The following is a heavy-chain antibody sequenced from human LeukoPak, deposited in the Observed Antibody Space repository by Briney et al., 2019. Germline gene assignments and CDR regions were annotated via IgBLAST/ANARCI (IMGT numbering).Heavy chain of an antibody. CDR1: GYSFTGYY. Sequence: GASVKVSCKASGYSFTGYYMHWVRQAPGQGLEWMGWINPNSGGTKYAQKFQGRVSLTRDTSIRTAYMELTRLRSDDTAVYYCARREPVYSSGPYLFEDFQHWGQGTLVTVSS. D-gene: IGHD6-19*01. CDR2: INPNSGGT. J-gene: IGHJ1*01. CDR3: ARREPVYSSGPYLFEDFQH. V-gene: IGHV1-2*02.